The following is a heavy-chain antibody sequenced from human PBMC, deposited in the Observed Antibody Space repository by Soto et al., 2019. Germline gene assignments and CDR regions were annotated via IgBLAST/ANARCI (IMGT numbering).Heavy chain of an antibody. V-gene: IGHV6-1*01. CDR2: TYYSSKWYN. D-gene: IGHD6-6*01. J-gene: IGHJ6*02. CDR3: ARDNEYSSSYYYYGMDV. Sequence: QTLSLTCAISGYSVSSNSAAWNLIRQSPSRGLEWLGRTYYSSKWYNDYAVSVKSRITINPDTSKNQFSLQLNSVTPEDTAVYYCARDNEYSSSYYYYGMDVWGQGTTVTVSS. CDR1: GYSVSSNSAA.